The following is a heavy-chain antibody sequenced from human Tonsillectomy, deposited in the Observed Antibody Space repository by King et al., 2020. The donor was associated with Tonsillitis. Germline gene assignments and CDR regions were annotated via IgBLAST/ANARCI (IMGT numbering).Heavy chain of an antibody. CDR2: IIPILGIA. V-gene: IGHV1-69*09. CDR1: GGTFSSYA. D-gene: IGHD1-1*01. CDR3: ARDLDARPDTTDVYYYPYYMDL. J-gene: IGHJ6*03. Sequence: QLVQSGAEVKKPGSSVKVSCKTSGGTFSSYAISWVRQAPGQGLEWMGRIIPILGIANYAQKFLGRVTITADKSTSTAYMELSSLRSEDTAVYYCARDLDARPDTTDVYYYPYYMDLWGNGTTVTVSS.